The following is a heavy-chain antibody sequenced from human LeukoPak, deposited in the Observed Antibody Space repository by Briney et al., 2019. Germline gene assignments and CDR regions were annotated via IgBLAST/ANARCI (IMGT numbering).Heavy chain of an antibody. Sequence: GGSLRLSCAASGFTFSGYWMSWVRQAPGKGLEWVANIKQDGSEKYYVDSVKGRFTISRDNAKNSLYLQMNSLRVEDTAVYYCARDRRDSTKPNDAFDIWGQGTMVAVSS. CDR1: GFTFSGYW. V-gene: IGHV3-7*01. J-gene: IGHJ3*02. D-gene: IGHD1-1*01. CDR2: IKQDGSEK. CDR3: ARDRRDSTKPNDAFDI.